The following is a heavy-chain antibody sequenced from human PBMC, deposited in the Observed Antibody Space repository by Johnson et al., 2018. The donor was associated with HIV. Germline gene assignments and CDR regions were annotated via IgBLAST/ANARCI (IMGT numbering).Heavy chain of an antibody. CDR1: GFTFSSYG. D-gene: IGHD3-3*01. V-gene: IGHV3-30*02. CDR2: IRYDGSNK. Sequence: QMLLVESGGGVVQPGGSLRLSCAASGFTFSSYGMHWVRQAPGKGLEWVAFIRYDGSNKYYADSVKGRFTISRDNSKNTLYLQMNSLRAEDTAVYYCAKDSRRWSAFSDAFGIWGQGTMVTVSS. CDR3: AKDSRRWSAFSDAFGI. J-gene: IGHJ3*02.